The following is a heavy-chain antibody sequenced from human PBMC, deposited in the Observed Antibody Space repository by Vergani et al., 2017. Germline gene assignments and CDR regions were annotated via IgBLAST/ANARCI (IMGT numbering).Heavy chain of an antibody. D-gene: IGHD1-7*01. Sequence: QLQLQESGPGLVKPSETLSLTCTVSGGSISSSSYYWGWIRQPPGKGLEWIGRIYYSGSTYYNPSLKSRVTISVDTSKNQFSLKLSSVTTADTAVYYCARGDNWNYQGGYFDYWGQGTLVTVSS. CDR2: IYYSGST. CDR3: ARGDNWNYQGGYFDY. J-gene: IGHJ4*02. CDR1: GGSISSSSYY. V-gene: IGHV4-39*01.